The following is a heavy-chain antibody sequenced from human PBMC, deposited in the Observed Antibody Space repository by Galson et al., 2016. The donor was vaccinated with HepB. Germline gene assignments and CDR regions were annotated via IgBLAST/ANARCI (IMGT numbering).Heavy chain of an antibody. J-gene: IGHJ2*01. V-gene: IGHV2-5*01. CDR1: GFSLSTSGVG. CDR3: AHRRAPGSYWYFDL. D-gene: IGHD3-10*01. Sequence: PALVKPTQTLTLTCTFSGFSLSTSGVGVGWIRQPPGKALEWLALIYWNDDKRYSPSLKSRLTTTKDTSKNQVVLTMTNMDPVDTATYYCAHRRAPGSYWYFDLWGRGTLVTVSS. CDR2: IYWNDDK.